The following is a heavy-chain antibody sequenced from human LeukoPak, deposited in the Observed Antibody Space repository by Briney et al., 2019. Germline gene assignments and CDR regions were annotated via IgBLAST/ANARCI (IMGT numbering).Heavy chain of an antibody. V-gene: IGHV4-34*01. Sequence: SETLSLTCAVYGGSFSGYYWSWIRQPPGKGLEWIGEINHSGSTNYNPSLKSRVTISVDTSTNQFSLKLSSVTAADTAVYYCARRRITMIVVVITKGYFDYWGQGTLVTVSS. CDR1: GGSFSGYY. CDR2: INHSGST. CDR3: ARRRITMIVVVITKGYFDY. J-gene: IGHJ4*02. D-gene: IGHD3-22*01.